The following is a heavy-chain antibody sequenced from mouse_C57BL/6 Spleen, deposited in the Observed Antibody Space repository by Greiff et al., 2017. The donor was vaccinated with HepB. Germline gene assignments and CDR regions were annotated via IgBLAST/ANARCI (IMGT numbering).Heavy chain of an antibody. CDR2: INPSTGGT. CDR1: GYSFTGYY. CDR3: ARSSNYENSMDY. Sequence: EVHLVESGPELVKPGASVKISCKASGYSFTGYYMNWVKQSPEKSLEWIGEINPSTGGTTYNQKFKAKATLTVDKSSSTAYMQLKSLTSEASAVYYCARSSNYENSMDYWGQGTSVTVSS. D-gene: IGHD2-5*01. J-gene: IGHJ4*01. V-gene: IGHV1-42*01.